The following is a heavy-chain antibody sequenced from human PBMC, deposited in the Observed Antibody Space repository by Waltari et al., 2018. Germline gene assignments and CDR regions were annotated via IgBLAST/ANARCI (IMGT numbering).Heavy chain of an antibody. Sequence: VQLVQYGVEVMRPGASEKVSCKASGYSYSSIYINWVRQATGQRLKWMGWMNPNSGNTDYAQRFQGRVTMTRDTSISAAYMELTNLRSEDTAVYYCARGYSHDRDGAFDIWGQGTMVIVSS. J-gene: IGHJ3*02. D-gene: IGHD4-4*01. CDR2: MNPNSGNT. CDR3: ARGYSHDRDGAFDI. V-gene: IGHV1-8*01. CDR1: GYSYSSIY.